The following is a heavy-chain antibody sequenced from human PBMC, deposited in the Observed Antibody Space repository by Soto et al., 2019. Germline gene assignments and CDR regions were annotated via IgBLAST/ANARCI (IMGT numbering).Heavy chain of an antibody. CDR3: AREGGESSDGLYYFDS. V-gene: IGHV4-30-4*01. CDR2: IYYSGNT. CDR1: GGSTSSDNY. J-gene: IGHJ4*02. Sequence: SETLSLTCTVSGGSTSSDNYWSWIRQPPGKGLEWIGHIYYSGNTDYNPSLKSRLAISIDTSKNQFSLKLSSVTAADTAVYFCAREGGESSDGLYYFDSWGKGSLVTVPS. D-gene: IGHD3-16*01.